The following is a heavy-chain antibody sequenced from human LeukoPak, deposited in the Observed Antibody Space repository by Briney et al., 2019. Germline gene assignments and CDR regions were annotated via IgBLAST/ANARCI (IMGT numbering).Heavy chain of an antibody. CDR2: IYTSGST. J-gene: IGHJ5*02. V-gene: IGHV4-4*07. CDR3: ARDSFWELGSLQTGPQNP. CDR1: GGSISSHY. D-gene: IGHD1-26*01. Sequence: PSETLSLTCTVSGGSISSHYWSWIRQPAGKGLEWIGRIYTSGSTNYNPSLKSRVTMSVDTSKNQFSLKLSSVTAADTAVYYCARDSFWELGSLQTGPQNPWGQGTLVTVSS.